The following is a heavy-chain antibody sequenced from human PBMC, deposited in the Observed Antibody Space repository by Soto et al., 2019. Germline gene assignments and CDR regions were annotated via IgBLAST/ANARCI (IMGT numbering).Heavy chain of an antibody. Sequence: GASLKVSCKSSGYTFTSYAMHWVRQAPGQRLEWMGWINAGNGNTKYSQKFQGRVTITRDTSASTAYMELSSLRSEDTAVYYCARASGITGTRLDYWGQGTLVTVSS. CDR2: INAGNGNT. CDR1: GYTFTSYA. J-gene: IGHJ4*02. V-gene: IGHV1-3*01. CDR3: ARASGITGTRLDY. D-gene: IGHD1-20*01.